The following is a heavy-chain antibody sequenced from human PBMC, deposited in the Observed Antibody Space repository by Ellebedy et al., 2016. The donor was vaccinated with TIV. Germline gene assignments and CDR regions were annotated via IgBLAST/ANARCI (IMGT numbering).Heavy chain of an antibody. Sequence: GGSLRLSXAASGFTFSSYAMSWVRQAPGKGLEWVSAISGSGGSTYYADSVKGRFTISRDNSKNTLYLQMNSLRAEDTAVYYCAKDLTAVTTYWYFDLWGRGTLVTVSS. CDR3: AKDLTAVTTYWYFDL. J-gene: IGHJ2*01. CDR1: GFTFSSYA. V-gene: IGHV3-23*01. D-gene: IGHD4-17*01. CDR2: ISGSGGST.